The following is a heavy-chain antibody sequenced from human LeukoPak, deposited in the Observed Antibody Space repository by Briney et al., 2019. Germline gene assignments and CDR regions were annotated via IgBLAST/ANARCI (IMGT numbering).Heavy chain of an antibody. CDR3: AKWASDNRAFDL. CDR1: GTSITSYY. CDR2: GHYSGNT. Sequence: SETLSLTCTVSGTSITSYYRNWIRQAPGQGPEWIGYGHYSGNTKYNPPPKSRVTISVDASKNQFSLRLSSVTAADTAVYFCAKWASDNRAFDLWGRGTLVTVSS. J-gene: IGHJ4*02. V-gene: IGHV4-59*08. D-gene: IGHD2-8*01.